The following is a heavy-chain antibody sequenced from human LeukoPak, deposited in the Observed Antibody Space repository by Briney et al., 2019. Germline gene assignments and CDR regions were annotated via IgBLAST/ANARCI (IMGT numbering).Heavy chain of an antibody. CDR1: GFTFSAAW. V-gene: IGHV3-15*01. J-gene: IGHJ4*02. Sequence: GGSLRLSCAASGFTFSAAWMNWVRQAPGKGLEWVGRIKSKSNGGTKDFAAPVRDRFTIYRDDSKSTLKLQMDSLRTEDTAVYYCVADLPGTNSPYFDYWGQGTLVTVSS. CDR3: VADLPGTNSPYFDY. CDR2: IKSKSNGGTK. D-gene: IGHD4/OR15-4a*01.